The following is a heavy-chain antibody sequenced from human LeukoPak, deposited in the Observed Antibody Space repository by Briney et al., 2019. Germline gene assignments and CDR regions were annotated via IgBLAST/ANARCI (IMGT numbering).Heavy chain of an antibody. CDR1: GDSISYFY. D-gene: IGHD3/OR15-3a*01. CDR2: IYTSGST. CDR3: ARQTGSGLFILP. Sequence: SETLSLTCSVSGDSISYFYWSWIRQAAGKGLEWIGRIYTSGSTNYNPSLKSRVTMSVDTSKNQFSLRLTSVTAADTAVYYCARQTGSGLFILPGGQGTLVTVSS. J-gene: IGHJ4*02. V-gene: IGHV4-4*07.